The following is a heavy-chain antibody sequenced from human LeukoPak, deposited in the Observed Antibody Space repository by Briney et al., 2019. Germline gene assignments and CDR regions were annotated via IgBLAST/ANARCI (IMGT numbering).Heavy chain of an antibody. D-gene: IGHD6-19*01. J-gene: IGHJ4*02. Sequence: GGSLRLSCAASGFTVSSNYVSWVRQAPGKGLEWVSVIYSGGSTYYADSVKGRFTISRDNSKNTLYLQMNSLRAEDTAVYYCAAEYSSGWDNDYWGQGTLVTVSS. V-gene: IGHV3-53*01. CDR2: IYSGGST. CDR1: GFTVSSNY. CDR3: AAEYSSGWDNDY.